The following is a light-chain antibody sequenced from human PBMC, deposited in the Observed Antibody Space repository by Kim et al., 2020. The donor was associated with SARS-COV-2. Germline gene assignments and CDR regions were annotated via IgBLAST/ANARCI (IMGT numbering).Light chain of an antibody. Sequence: SASTGARVNITCRASHDVSTYLAWYQHKPGKAPNLLMYAVSTLHSGVPSRFRGSGSGTDFTLTISCLQSEDFATYYCQQYYSYPWSFGQGTKLEI. CDR3: QQYYSYPWS. J-gene: IGKJ2*04. CDR2: AVS. V-gene: IGKV1-8*01. CDR1: HDVSTY.